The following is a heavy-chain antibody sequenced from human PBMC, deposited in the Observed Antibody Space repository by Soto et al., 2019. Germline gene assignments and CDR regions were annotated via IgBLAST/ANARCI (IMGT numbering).Heavy chain of an antibody. Sequence: PSETLSLTCNVSGASMIGYHWNWIRQSPGKTLEWIGFVYHSGSVSYNPSLKGRASISVDTSKNQFSLRLTSVTAADTAVYYWARRRNLGSFDHWGQGTLVTGS. CDR1: GASMIGYH. CDR3: ARRRNLGSFDH. J-gene: IGHJ5*02. CDR2: VYHSGSV. D-gene: IGHD3-10*01. V-gene: IGHV4-59*01.